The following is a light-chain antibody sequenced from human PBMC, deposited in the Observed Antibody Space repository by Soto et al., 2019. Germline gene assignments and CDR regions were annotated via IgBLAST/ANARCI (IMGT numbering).Light chain of an antibody. J-gene: IGKJ1*01. Sequence: IQMTQSPSTLSASVGDRVTITCRASQSISVWLAWYQQKAGKAPNLLIYKASRLESGVPSRFSGSGSGTEFTLTISSLQPDDFATYYCQHYNSYSEAFGQGTKVDIK. V-gene: IGKV1-5*03. CDR1: QSISVW. CDR3: QHYNSYSEA. CDR2: KAS.